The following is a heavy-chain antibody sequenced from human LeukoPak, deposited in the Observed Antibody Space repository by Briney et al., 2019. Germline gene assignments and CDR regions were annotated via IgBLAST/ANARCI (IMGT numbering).Heavy chain of an antibody. Sequence: SETLSLTCTVSGGSISSSSHYWGWIRQPPGKGLEWIGSIYYSGSTYYNPSLKSRVTISVDPSKNQFSLKLSSVTAADTAVYYCARGYSSSWYAYNWFDPWGQGTLVTVSS. J-gene: IGHJ5*02. CDR3: ARGYSSSWYAYNWFDP. CDR2: IYYSGST. CDR1: GGSISSSSHY. D-gene: IGHD6-13*01. V-gene: IGHV4-39*01.